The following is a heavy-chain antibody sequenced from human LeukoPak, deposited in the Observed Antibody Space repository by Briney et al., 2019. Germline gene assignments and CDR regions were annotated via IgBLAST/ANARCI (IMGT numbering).Heavy chain of an antibody. CDR2: INHSGST. CDR3: ARGKSYYDF. V-gene: IGHV4-34*01. CDR1: GGSFSGYY. J-gene: IGHJ4*02. Sequence: SETLSLTCAVYGGSFSGYYWSWIRQPPGKGLEWIGEINHSGSTNYNPSLKSRVTISVDTPKNQFSLKLSSVTAADTAVYYCARGKSYYDFWGQGTLVTVSS. D-gene: IGHD3-3*01.